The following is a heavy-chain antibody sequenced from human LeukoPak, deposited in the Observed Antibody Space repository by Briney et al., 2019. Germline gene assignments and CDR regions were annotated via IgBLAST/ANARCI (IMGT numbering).Heavy chain of an antibody. CDR2: IHYRGTT. D-gene: IGHD6-19*01. CDR3: ARGRIAVAGSYYYYYYGMDV. V-gene: IGHV4-31*03. Sequence: SETLSLTCTVSGVSFNNDGYYWSWTRQHPGKGLEWIGCIHYRGTTYYNPSLKSRVTISVDTSKNQFSLKLSSVTAADTAVYYCARGRIAVAGSYYYYYYGMDVWGKGTTVTVSS. J-gene: IGHJ6*04. CDR1: GVSFNNDGYY.